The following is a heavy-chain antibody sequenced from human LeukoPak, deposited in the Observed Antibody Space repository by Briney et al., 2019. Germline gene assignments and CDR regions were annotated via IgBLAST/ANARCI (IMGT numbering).Heavy chain of an antibody. Sequence: SVKVSCKASGGTFSSYTISWVRQAPGQGLEWMGRIIPILGIVNYAQKFQGRVTITADKSTSTAYMELSSLRSEDTAVYYCARLSDSSGYYYLQDFDYWGQGTLVTVSS. CDR2: IIPILGIV. CDR1: GGTFSSYT. J-gene: IGHJ4*02. V-gene: IGHV1-69*02. D-gene: IGHD3-22*01. CDR3: ARLSDSSGYYYLQDFDY.